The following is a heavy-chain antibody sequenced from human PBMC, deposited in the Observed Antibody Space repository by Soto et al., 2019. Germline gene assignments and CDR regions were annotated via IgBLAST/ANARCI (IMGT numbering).Heavy chain of an antibody. CDR3: VREREYCSSTSCKTAFDY. CDR2: ISSSSSYI. Sequence: EVQLVESGGGLVKPGGSLRLSCAASGFTFSSYSMNWVRQAPGKGLEWVSSISSSSSYIYYADSVKGRFTISRDNAKNSRYLQMNRLRAEDTAVYYCVREREYCSSTSCKTAFDYWGQGTLVTVSS. D-gene: IGHD2-2*01. CDR1: GFTFSSYS. J-gene: IGHJ4*02. V-gene: IGHV3-21*01.